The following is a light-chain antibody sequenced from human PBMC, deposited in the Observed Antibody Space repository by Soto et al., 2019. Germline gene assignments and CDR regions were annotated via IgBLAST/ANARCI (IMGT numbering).Light chain of an antibody. Sequence: DVQVTQSPSSLSGSVGDRVTITCRASQSIKNYLNWYQHKPGAAPKLLIFGASNLESGVPSRFSGSGSGTEFTLSISSLQPEDFATYYCHQGYSTTPITFGQGTRLEIK. J-gene: IGKJ5*01. V-gene: IGKV1-39*01. CDR2: GAS. CDR3: HQGYSTTPIT. CDR1: QSIKNY.